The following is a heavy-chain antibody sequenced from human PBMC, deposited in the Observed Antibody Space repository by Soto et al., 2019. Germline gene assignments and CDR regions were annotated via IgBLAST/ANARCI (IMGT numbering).Heavy chain of an antibody. CDR3: AQSGLAIDY. CDR1: DITFSIYA. D-gene: IGHD5-12*01. Sequence: EVQLLESGGGLVQPGGSLRLSCAASDITFSIYAMSWVRQAPGKGLEWVSAISGSGGSTYYADSVKGRFTIPSDNSKNPLYLPMNSLRPEYTAVYYCAQSGLAIDYWGQGTLVTVSS. V-gene: IGHV3-23*01. CDR2: ISGSGGST. J-gene: IGHJ4*02.